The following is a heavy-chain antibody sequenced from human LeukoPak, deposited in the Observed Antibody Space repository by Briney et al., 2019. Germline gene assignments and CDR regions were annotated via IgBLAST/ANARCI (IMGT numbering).Heavy chain of an antibody. CDR3: VRGGANPNFAYMDV. CDR2: ISSDGTKD. V-gene: IGHV3-30*03. D-gene: IGHD3-9*01. J-gene: IGHJ6*03. CDR1: GFIFAGYC. Sequence: GGSLRLSCAASGFIFAGYCMHWVRQVPSKGLDWVTVISSDGTKDYYAESVKGRVTISRDNANNTLYLQMNSLRPEDTAVYFCVRGGANPNFAYMDVWGRGTMVAVSS.